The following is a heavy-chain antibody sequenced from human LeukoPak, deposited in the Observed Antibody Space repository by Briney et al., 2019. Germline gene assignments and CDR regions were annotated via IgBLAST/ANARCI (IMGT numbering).Heavy chain of an antibody. J-gene: IGHJ4*02. Sequence: GGSLRLSCAASGFTFSTYWMSWVRQAPGKGLEWVANIKQDGSEKYYVDSVKGRFTVSRDNAKNSLYLQMNSLRAEDTAVYYCARDRGKDGRQSGLDYWGQGTLVTVSS. V-gene: IGHV3-7*03. CDR1: GFTFSTYW. CDR2: IKQDGSEK. D-gene: IGHD3-10*01. CDR3: ARDRGKDGRQSGLDY.